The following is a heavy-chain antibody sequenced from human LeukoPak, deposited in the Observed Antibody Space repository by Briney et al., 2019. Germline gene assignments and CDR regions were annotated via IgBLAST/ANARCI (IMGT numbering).Heavy chain of an antibody. CDR1: GGSISSGRYY. CDR2: IYTSGST. V-gene: IGHV4-61*02. CDR3: ARGRYFDWLVTSDAFDI. J-gene: IGHJ3*02. Sequence: KPSQTLSLTCTVSGGSISSGRYYWGWIRQPAGKGLEWIGRIYTSGSTNYNPSLKSRVTISVDTSKNQFSLKLSSVTAADTAVYYCARGRYFDWLVTSDAFDIWGQGTMVTVSS. D-gene: IGHD3-9*01.